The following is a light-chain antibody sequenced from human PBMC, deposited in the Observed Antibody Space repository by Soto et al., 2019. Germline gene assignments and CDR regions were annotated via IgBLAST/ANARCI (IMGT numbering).Light chain of an antibody. CDR3: QQYISIPST. J-gene: IGKJ1*01. V-gene: IGKV4-1*01. CDR2: WAS. Sequence: DIVMTQSPDSLAVSLGERATINCKSSQSVLYSPNNKNYLAWYQQKPGHPPKLLIYWASTRESGVADRFSGSGSGTDFTLTVSSLQAEDRALYYCQQYISIPSTFGQGTKVEIK. CDR1: QSVLYSPNNKNY.